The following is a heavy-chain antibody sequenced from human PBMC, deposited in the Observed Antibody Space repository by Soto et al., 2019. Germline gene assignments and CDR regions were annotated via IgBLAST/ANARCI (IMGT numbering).Heavy chain of an antibody. Sequence: TSETLSLTCTVSGGSISSYYWSWIRQPPGKGLEWIGYIYYSGSTNYNPSLKSRVTISVDTSKNQFSLKLSSVTAADTAVYYCARHSAIWFGVTAYYFDYWGRGTLVTVSS. CDR3: ARHSAIWFGVTAYYFDY. V-gene: IGHV4-59*08. CDR1: GGSISSYY. J-gene: IGHJ4*02. D-gene: IGHD3-10*01. CDR2: IYYSGST.